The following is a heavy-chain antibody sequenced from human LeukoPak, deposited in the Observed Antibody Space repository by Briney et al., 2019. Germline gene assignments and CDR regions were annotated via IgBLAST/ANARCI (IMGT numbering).Heavy chain of an antibody. CDR3: TSPHDTKRPVINDY. V-gene: IGHV3-11*01. J-gene: IGHJ4*02. CDR1: GFTFSDYY. CDR2: ISSSGRTI. Sequence: PGGSLRLSCAASGFTFSDYYMSWIRQAPGKGLEWISYISSSGRTIYYADSVKGRFTISRDNAKNSLYLQMNSLKTEDTAVYYCTSPHDTKRPVINDYWGQGTLVTVSS. D-gene: IGHD2-8*01.